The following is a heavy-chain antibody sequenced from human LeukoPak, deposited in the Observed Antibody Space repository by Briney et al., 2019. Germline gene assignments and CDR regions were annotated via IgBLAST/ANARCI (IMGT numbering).Heavy chain of an antibody. J-gene: IGHJ4*02. Sequence: PSGTVSLTCAVSGGSISTSIWWSWVRQPPGKGLEWIGEIYHSGSTNYNPSLNSRVTISVDKSKNQFSLKLDSVTAADTAVYYCARTQTVMITLGGVIVDWGQGTLVTVSS. V-gene: IGHV4-4*02. D-gene: IGHD3-16*02. CDR2: IYHSGST. CDR3: ARTQTVMITLGGVIVD. CDR1: GGSISTSIW.